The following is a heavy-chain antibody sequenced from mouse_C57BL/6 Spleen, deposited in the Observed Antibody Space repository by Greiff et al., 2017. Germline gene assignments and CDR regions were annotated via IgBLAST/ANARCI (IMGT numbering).Heavy chain of an antibody. J-gene: IGHJ3*01. D-gene: IGHD2-1*01. CDR2: IYPGDGDT. CDR3: APIYYGSAWFAY. V-gene: IGHV1-80*01. CDR1: GYAFSSYW. Sequence: QVQLKESGAELVKPGASVKISCKASGYAFSSYWMNWVKQRPGKGLEWIGQIYPGDGDTNYNGKFKGKATLTADKSSSTAYMQLSSLTSEDSAVYFCAPIYYGSAWFAYWGQGTLVTVSA.